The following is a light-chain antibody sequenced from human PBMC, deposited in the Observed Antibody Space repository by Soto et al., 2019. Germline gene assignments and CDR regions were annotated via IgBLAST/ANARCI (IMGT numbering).Light chain of an antibody. CDR3: QQSYSMPYA. CDR2: AAS. V-gene: IGKV1-39*01. J-gene: IGKJ2*01. Sequence: DIQMTQSPSSLSASVGDRVTITCRASQTTNNYLNWYQLKPGKAPKLLIYAASTLQTGVPSRFTGSGSGNDFTLTTNSQQPEDYATYFCQQSYSMPYAFGQGTKVEIK. CDR1: QTTNNY.